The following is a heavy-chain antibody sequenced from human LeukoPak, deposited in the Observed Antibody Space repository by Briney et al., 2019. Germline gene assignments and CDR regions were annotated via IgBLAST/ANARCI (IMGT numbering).Heavy chain of an antibody. CDR2: ISSSSSYI. CDR3: AREWGMTTFDY. J-gene: IGHJ4*02. D-gene: IGHD3-16*01. CDR1: GFTLSGYA. V-gene: IGHV3-21*01. Sequence: GGSLRLSCAASGFTLSGYAMSWVRQAPGKGLEWVSSISSSSSYIYYADSVKGRFTISRDNAKNSLYLQMNSLRAEDTAVYYCAREWGMTTFDYWGQGTLVTVSS.